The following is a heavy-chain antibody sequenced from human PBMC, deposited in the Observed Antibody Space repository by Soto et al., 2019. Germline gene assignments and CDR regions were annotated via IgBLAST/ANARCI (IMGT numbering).Heavy chain of an antibody. Sequence: EVQLVESGGGLVQPGESLRLSCAASGIIVSRNYMSWVRQAPGKGLEWVSLIFGGGTTSYADSVKGRFTISRDNSKNKMYLQMNSLRVEDTAFYYCARVVAVDVDYWGQGTLVTVSS. J-gene: IGHJ4*02. CDR1: GIIVSRNY. CDR3: ARVVAVDVDY. CDR2: IFGGGTT. V-gene: IGHV3-66*01. D-gene: IGHD2-15*01.